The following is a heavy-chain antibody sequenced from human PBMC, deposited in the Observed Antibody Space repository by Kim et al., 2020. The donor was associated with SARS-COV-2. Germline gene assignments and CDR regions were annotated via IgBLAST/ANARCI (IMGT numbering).Heavy chain of an antibody. V-gene: IGHV4-39*01. J-gene: IGHJ5*02. CDR3: ARHQPGGAGNWFDP. Sequence: SETLSLTCTVSGDSISSSDYYWGWIRQPPGKGPEWIGSMYYRGNTYHNPSLESRVTISAETPKNQFSLELTSVTAADTAVYYCARHQPGGAGNWFDPWG. D-gene: IGHD3-10*01. CDR1: GDSISSSDYY. CDR2: MYYRGNT.